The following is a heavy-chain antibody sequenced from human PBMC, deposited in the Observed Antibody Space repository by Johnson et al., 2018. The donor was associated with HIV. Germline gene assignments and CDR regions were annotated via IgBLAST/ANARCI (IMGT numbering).Heavy chain of an antibody. CDR2: ISYDGSNK. V-gene: IGHV3-30*04. Sequence: QVLLVESGGGVVQPGRSLRLSCAASGFTFSSYAMHWVRQAPGKGLEWVAVISYDGSNKYYADSVKGRFTISRDNSKNTLYLQMNSLRDEDTAGYYCARGGSIAARREAFAIWGQGTMVTVSS. CDR3: ARGGSIAARREAFAI. J-gene: IGHJ3*02. CDR1: GFTFSSYA. D-gene: IGHD6-6*01.